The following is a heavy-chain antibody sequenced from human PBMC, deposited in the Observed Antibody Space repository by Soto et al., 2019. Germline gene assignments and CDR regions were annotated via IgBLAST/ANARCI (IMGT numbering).Heavy chain of an antibody. J-gene: IGHJ4*02. CDR2: ISGSGGST. D-gene: IGHD6-13*01. V-gene: IGHV3-23*01. Sequence: LRLSCAASGFTFSSYAMNWVRQAPGKGLEWVSVISGSGGSTYYADSVKGRFTISRDNSKNTLYLQMNSLRAEDTAVYYCARRGTGTYFDYWGQGTLVTVSS. CDR1: GFTFSSYA. CDR3: ARRGTGTYFDY.